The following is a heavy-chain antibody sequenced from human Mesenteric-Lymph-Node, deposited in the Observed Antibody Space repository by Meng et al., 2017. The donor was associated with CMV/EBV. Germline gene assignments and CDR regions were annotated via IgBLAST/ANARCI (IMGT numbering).Heavy chain of an antibody. CDR2: INSDGSTK. J-gene: IGHJ4*02. V-gene: IGHV3-74*01. D-gene: IGHD3-10*01. CDR3: ARGRGSGSSDY. Sequence: GGSLRLSCAASGFTFSSYWMHWVRQAPGEGLVWVSRINSDGSTKTYADSVKGRFTISRDNAKKTLYLQMDGLRAEDTAVYYCARGRGSGSSDYWGQGTLVTVSS. CDR1: GFTFSSYW.